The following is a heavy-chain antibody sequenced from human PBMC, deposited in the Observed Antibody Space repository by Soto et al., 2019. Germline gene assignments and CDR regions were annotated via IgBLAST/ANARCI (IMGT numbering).Heavy chain of an antibody. CDR3: ARGVSYRWVY. CDR2: INHSGTT. J-gene: IGHJ4*02. V-gene: IGHV4-34*01. D-gene: IGHD3-16*02. Sequence: QVQLQQWGAGLLKPSETLSLTCAVYGGSLSGYYWSWIRQPPGKGLEWIGEINHSGTTNYIQSLTSRLTMSVDKSGNQVSLELTSVAAADTAVYYCARGVSYRWVYWGQGTLVTVSS. CDR1: GGSLSGYY.